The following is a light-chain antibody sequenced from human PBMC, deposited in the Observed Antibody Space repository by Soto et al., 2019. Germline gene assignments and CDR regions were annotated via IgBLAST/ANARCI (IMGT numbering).Light chain of an antibody. CDR2: EVS. CDR3: MQGTHWPYT. CDR1: QSLVFRDGHTY. V-gene: IGKV2-30*01. J-gene: IGKJ2*01. Sequence: DVVMTQSPLSLPVTLGQPASISCKSNQSLVFRDGHTYLIWFQQRPGQSPRRLIYEVSNRDSGVPERFGGSGSGTDFTLKISRVEAEDVAVYYCMQGTHWPYTFGQGTKLEIK.